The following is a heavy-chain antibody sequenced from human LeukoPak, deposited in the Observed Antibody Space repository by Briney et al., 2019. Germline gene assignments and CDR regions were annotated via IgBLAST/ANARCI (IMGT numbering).Heavy chain of an antibody. CDR2: IYYSGST. J-gene: IGHJ5*02. D-gene: IGHD2-21*02. V-gene: IGHV4-30-4*08. CDR1: GGASSSHY. Sequence: AETLSLGGTASGGASSSHYGSWIRQPPGKGLEWIGYIYYSGSTYYNPSLKSRVTISVDTSKNQFSLKLSSVTAADTAVYYCARAYCGGDCFAWFDPWGQGTLVTVSS. CDR3: ARAYCGGDCFAWFDP.